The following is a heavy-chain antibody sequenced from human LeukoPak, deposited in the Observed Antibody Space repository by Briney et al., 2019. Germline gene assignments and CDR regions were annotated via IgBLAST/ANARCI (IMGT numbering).Heavy chain of an antibody. Sequence: GGSLRLSCAASGFSFSGSAMSWVRQAPGKGLEWVAAISGNGAATFYADSVKGRFTISRDNSKNTLYLQMNSLKVEDTALYYCAKDPRIAVAGRVVNYFDYWGQGTLVTVSS. J-gene: IGHJ4*02. CDR2: ISGNGAAT. V-gene: IGHV3-23*01. CDR3: AKDPRIAVAGRVVNYFDY. D-gene: IGHD6-19*01. CDR1: GFSFSGSA.